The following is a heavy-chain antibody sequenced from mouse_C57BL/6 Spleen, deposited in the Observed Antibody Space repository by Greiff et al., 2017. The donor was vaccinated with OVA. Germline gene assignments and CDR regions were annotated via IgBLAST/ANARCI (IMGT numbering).Heavy chain of an antibody. V-gene: IGHV3-6*01. J-gene: IGHJ4*01. CDR1: GYSITSGYY. CDR3: ARRGYAAMDY. D-gene: IGHD2-2*01. CDR2: ISYDGSN. Sequence: EESGPGLVKPSQSLSLTCSVTGYSITSGYYWNWIRQFPGNKLEWMGYISYDGSNNYNPSLKNRISITRDTSKNQFFLKLNSVTTEDTATYYCARRGYAAMDYWGQGTSVTVSS.